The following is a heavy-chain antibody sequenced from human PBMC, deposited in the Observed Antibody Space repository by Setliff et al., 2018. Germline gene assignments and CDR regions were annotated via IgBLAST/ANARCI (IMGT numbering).Heavy chain of an antibody. D-gene: IGHD1-26*01. CDR3: ARERVGRYYYYHMDV. CDR2: ITGSGAGT. V-gene: IGHV3-23*01. CDR1: GFTFSSYA. J-gene: IGHJ6*03. Sequence: LRLSCVASGFTFSSYAMNWVRQAPGKGLEWVSGITGSGAGTYYVDSVKGRFIISRDNAKNSLYLQMNSLRDEDTAVYYCARERVGRYYYYHMDVWGKGTTVTVSS.